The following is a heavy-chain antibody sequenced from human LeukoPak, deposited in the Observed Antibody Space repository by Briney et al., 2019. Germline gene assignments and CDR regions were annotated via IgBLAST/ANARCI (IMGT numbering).Heavy chain of an antibody. D-gene: IGHD6-13*01. Sequence: GGSLRLSCAVSGFTFSGSAIHWVRQASGKGLEWVGRIRSKANTYATAYAASVKGRFTISRDGSKNTAYLQMNCLKTEDTAVYYCTSRSFVVAAAGNYDFDYWGQGTLVTVSS. CDR3: TSRSFVVAAAGNYDFDY. V-gene: IGHV3-73*01. CDR2: IRSKANTYAT. CDR1: GFTFSGSA. J-gene: IGHJ4*02.